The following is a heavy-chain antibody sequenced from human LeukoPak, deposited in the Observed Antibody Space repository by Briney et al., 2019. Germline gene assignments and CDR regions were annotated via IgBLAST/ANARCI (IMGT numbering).Heavy chain of an antibody. D-gene: IGHD3-22*01. J-gene: IGHJ4*02. V-gene: IGHV4-34*01. CDR1: GGSFSGYY. CDR3: ASRDYYYDSSGYYSDY. Sequence: KTSETLSLTCAVYGGSFSGYYWSWIRQPPGKGLEWFGEINHSGSTNYNPSLKSRVTISVDTSKNQFSLKLSSVTAADTAVYYCASRDYYYDSSGYYSDYWGQGTLVTVSS. CDR2: INHSGST.